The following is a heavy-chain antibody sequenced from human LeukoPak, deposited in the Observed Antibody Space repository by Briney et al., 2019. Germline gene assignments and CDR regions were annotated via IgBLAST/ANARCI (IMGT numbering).Heavy chain of an antibody. D-gene: IGHD1-26*01. CDR3: AGSSGSEPPPLSVSAFDI. CDR1: GGSFSDYY. Sequence: SDTLSLTCAVYGGSFSDYYWSWIRQPPGKGREWIGEINHSESTNYHPSLTSRVTISVDTSKNHFSLELRSWTAADRAVYYWAGSSGSEPPPLSVSAFDIWGQGTMVIVSS. V-gene: IGHV4-34*01. CDR2: INHSEST. J-gene: IGHJ3*02.